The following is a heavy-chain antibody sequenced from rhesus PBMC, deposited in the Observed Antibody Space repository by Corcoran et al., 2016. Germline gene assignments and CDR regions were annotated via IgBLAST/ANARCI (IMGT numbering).Heavy chain of an antibody. CDR1: GVVFGNYG. CDR3: AKEAVGSADY. V-gene: IGHV3S5*01. CDR2: ISYTGGST. J-gene: IGHJ4*01. D-gene: IGHD5-24*01. Sequence: EVQLVETGGGLVQPGGSLRLSCAASGVVFGNYGMHWDRQATGKGLDLVSAISYTGGSTYYADSVKGRFTISRDNSKNTVSLQMNNLRPEDTAVYYCAKEAVGSADYWGQGVLVTVSS.